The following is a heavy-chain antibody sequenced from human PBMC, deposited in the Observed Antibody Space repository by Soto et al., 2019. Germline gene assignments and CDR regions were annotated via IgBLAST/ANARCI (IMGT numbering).Heavy chain of an antibody. D-gene: IGHD3-16*01. Sequence: QVQLVESGGGVVQPGRSLRLSCAASGFTFSSYAMHWVSQAPGKGLEWVAVISYDGSNKYYADSVKGRFTISKDNSKNTLYLQMNSLRAEDTAVYYCARGGDYASFAAFAIWGQGTMVTVSS. J-gene: IGHJ3*02. V-gene: IGHV3-30-3*01. CDR1: GFTFSSYA. CDR3: ARGGDYASFAAFAI. CDR2: ISYDGSNK.